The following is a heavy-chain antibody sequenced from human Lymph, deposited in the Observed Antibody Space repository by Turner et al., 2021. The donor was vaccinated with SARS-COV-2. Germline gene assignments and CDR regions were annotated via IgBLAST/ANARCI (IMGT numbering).Heavy chain of an antibody. J-gene: IGHJ6*02. D-gene: IGHD1-1*01. CDR1: GGSISSTS. V-gene: IGHV4-59*08. CDR2: FYKIGSI. CDR3: ARHQGSTSGYDHGMNV. Sequence: QVQLQESGPGLVRPSETLSRTCTVSGGSISSTSWSWIRQSPGRGLEWIGYFYKIGSIDYNPTLRSRVTISVDTSKNQLSLNLISVPAADTAVYYCARHQGSTSGYDHGMNVWGQGTAVIVSS.